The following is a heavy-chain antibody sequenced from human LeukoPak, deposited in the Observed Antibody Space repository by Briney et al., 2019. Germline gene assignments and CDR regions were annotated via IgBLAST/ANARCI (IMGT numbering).Heavy chain of an antibody. D-gene: IGHD2-15*01. CDR2: ITSGGDT. CDR1: GFTFSNYA. J-gene: IGHJ4*02. Sequence: GGSLRLSCATSGFTFSNYAMTWVRQTPGKGLECVSAITSGGDTHYADSVEGRFTVSRDNSENTLYMQMNSLRAEDTAVYYCAKCAAGGGSCYGWNWGQGTLVTVSS. CDR3: AKCAAGGGSCYGWN. V-gene: IGHV3-23*01.